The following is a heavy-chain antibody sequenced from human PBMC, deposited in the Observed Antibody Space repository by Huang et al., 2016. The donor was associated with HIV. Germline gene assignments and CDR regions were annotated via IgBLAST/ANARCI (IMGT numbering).Heavy chain of an antibody. CDR3: ATSRYDGSTSYHNEYFQH. D-gene: IGHD3-22*01. Sequence: QLQLVESGGGVVQPGRSLRVSCAASGFARSNVGTHWVRQAPGKVLEWLSSTSYDEHYKYYADSVKGRFTISRDNSKNMLYLQVNSRPAEDTAVDYCATSRYDGSTSYHNEYFQHWGQGTLVTVSP. CDR1: GFARSNVG. V-gene: IGHV3-30*03. CDR2: TSYDEHYK. J-gene: IGHJ1*01.